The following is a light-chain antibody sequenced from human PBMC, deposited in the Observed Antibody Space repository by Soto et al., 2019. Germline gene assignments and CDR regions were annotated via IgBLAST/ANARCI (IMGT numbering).Light chain of an antibody. V-gene: IGKV3-15*01. CDR1: QNVYNN. J-gene: IGKJ4*01. CDR2: DAS. Sequence: EIVLTQSPATLSVSPGEGATLSCKANQNVYNNLAWYQQRPGRPPRLLIYDASTRATGISARFSGSGYGTEFTLTISSLQSEDFAVYFCQQCRNWPLTFGGGTKVEIK. CDR3: QQCRNWPLT.